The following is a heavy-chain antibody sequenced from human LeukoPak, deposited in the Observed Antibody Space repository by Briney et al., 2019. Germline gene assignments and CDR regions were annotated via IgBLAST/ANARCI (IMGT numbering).Heavy chain of an antibody. Sequence: PSETLSLTCTVSGVSISSSNSYWGWIRQPPGKGLEWIGSIYYSGNTYYNASLKSQVSISIDTSKNQFSLRLTSVTAADTAVYYCARLERNSTPTVTTWKGYYYYYMDVWGKGTTVTISS. D-gene: IGHD4-17*01. CDR1: GVSISSSNSY. V-gene: IGHV4-39*01. CDR2: IYYSGNT. CDR3: ARLERNSTPTVTTWKGYYYYYMDV. J-gene: IGHJ6*03.